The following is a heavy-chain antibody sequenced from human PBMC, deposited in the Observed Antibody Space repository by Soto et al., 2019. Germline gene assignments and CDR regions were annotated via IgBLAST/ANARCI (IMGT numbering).Heavy chain of an antibody. CDR3: AREYCGGDCSVGILYYYGMDV. Sequence: GASVKVSCKASGYTFTSYDITWVRQATGQGLEWMGWMNPNSGNTGYAQKFQGRVTMTRNTSIGTAYMELSSLRSEDTAVYYCAREYCGGDCSVGILYYYGMDVWGQGTTVTVSS. CDR2: MNPNSGNT. CDR1: GYTFTSYD. D-gene: IGHD2-21*02. J-gene: IGHJ6*02. V-gene: IGHV1-8*01.